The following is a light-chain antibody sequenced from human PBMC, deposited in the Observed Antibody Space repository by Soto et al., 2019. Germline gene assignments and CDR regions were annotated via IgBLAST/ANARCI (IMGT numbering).Light chain of an antibody. CDR3: AAWDDSLSGGEV. CDR2: RNN. V-gene: IGLV1-47*01. J-gene: IGLJ1*01. Sequence: QSVLTQPPSASGTLGQRVTISCSGSSSNIGSNYVYWYQQLPGTAPKLLIYRNNQRPSGVPDRFSGSKSGTSASLAISGLRSEDEADYYCAAWDDSLSGGEVFGTGTKLTVL. CDR1: SSNIGSNY.